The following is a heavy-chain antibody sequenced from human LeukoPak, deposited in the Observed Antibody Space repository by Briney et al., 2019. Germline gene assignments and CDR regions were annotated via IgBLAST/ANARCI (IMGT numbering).Heavy chain of an antibody. D-gene: IGHD6-13*01. CDR1: GYTFTSYG. V-gene: IGHV1-18*01. CDR2: ISAYNGNT. J-gene: IGHJ5*02. Sequence: ASVKVSCKASGYTFTSYGISWVRQAPGQGLEWMGWISAYNGNTNYAQKLQGRVTMTTDTSTSTAYMELRSLRSEDTAVYYCARVVSSSWYDRFDPWGQGTLVTVSS. CDR3: ARVVSSSWYDRFDP.